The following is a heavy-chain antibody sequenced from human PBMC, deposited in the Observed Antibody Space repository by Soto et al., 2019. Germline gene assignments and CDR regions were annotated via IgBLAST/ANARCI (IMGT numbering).Heavy chain of an antibody. Sequence: QVQLQQWGAGLLKPSETLSLTCAVYGGSFSGYYWSWIRQPPGKGLEWIGEINHSGSTNYNPSLKSRVTISVDTSKNQFSLKLSSVTAADTAVYYCARGVRGGFDYWGQGTLVTVSS. CDR3: ARGVRGGFDY. CDR2: INHSGST. J-gene: IGHJ4*02. D-gene: IGHD3-16*01. V-gene: IGHV4-34*01. CDR1: GGSFSGYY.